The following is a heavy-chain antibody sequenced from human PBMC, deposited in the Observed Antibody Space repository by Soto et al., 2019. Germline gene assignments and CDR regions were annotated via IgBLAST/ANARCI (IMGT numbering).Heavy chain of an antibody. D-gene: IGHD5-12*01. CDR1: GGTFSSYA. CDR3: AREASGYDF. Sequence: SVKVSCKASGGTFSSYAISWVRQAPGQGLEWMGGIIPVFGRPNYAQRFRGRLTITADESTNTSYMELIDLTSEDTAVYYCAREASGYDFWGQGTQVTVSS. V-gene: IGHV1-69*13. J-gene: IGHJ1*01. CDR2: IIPVFGRP.